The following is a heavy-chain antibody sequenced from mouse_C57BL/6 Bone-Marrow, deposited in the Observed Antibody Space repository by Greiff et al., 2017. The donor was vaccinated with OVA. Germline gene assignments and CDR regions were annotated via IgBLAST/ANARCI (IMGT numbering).Heavy chain of an antibody. CDR1: GYTFTSYW. Sequence: QVQLQQPWAELVKPGASVKVSCKASGYTFTSYWMHWVKQRPGQGLEWIGMIHPNSGSTNYNEKFKSKATLTVDKSSSTAYMQLSSLTSEDSAVYYCAFPGFPYAMDYWGQGTSVTVSS. J-gene: IGHJ4*01. D-gene: IGHD2-2*01. CDR3: AFPGFPYAMDY. V-gene: IGHV1-64*01. CDR2: IHPNSGST.